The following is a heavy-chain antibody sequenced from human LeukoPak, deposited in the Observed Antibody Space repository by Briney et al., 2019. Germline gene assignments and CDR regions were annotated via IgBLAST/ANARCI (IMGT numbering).Heavy chain of an antibody. D-gene: IGHD3-3*01. J-gene: IGHJ4*02. V-gene: IGHV3-23*01. CDR2: ISGSGGST. CDR1: GFTFSSYA. Sequence: GGSPRLSCAASGFTFSSYAMSWVRQAPGKGLEWVSAISGSGGSTYYADSVKGRFTISRDNSKNTLYLQMNSLRAEDTAVYYCAKRNDFWSGYLNYWGQGTLVTVSS. CDR3: AKRNDFWSGYLNY.